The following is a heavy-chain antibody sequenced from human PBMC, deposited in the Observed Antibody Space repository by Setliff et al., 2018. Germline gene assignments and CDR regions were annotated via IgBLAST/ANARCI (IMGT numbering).Heavy chain of an antibody. V-gene: IGHV4-34*01. D-gene: IGHD5-12*01. CDR1: GGSLTTYY. Sequence: SETLSLTCSVYGGSLTTYYWGWIRQPPGKGLEWIGEINHSESTNYNPALKSRVTISIDTSRNQFSLKLNSVTAADTAVYYCTRGPDGYTYQGAFDIWGQGTMVTVSS. CDR2: INHSEST. CDR3: TRGPDGYTYQGAFDI. J-gene: IGHJ3*02.